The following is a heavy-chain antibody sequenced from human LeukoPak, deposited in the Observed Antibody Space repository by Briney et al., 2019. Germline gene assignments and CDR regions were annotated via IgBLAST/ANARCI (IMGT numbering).Heavy chain of an antibody. CDR1: GGSISRAGYY. CDR2: IYYSGST. V-gene: IGHV4-31*03. D-gene: IGHD6-19*01. CDR3: AREHTSGYFDC. J-gene: IGHJ4*02. Sequence: SQTLSLTCTVSGGSISRAGYYWSWIRQHPGKGLEWIGYIYYSGSTYYNPSLKSRVTISVDTSKNQFSLKLSSVTAADTAVYYCAREHTSGYFDCWGQRTLVTVSS.